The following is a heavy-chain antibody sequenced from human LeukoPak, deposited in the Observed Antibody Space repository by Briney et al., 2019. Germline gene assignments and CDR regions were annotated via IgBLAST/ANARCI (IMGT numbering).Heavy chain of an antibody. CDR1: GVTFSSYA. CDR2: IIPIFGTA. D-gene: IGHD2-2*01. V-gene: IGHV1-69*13. CDR3: ATGVVPAAILNWFDP. Sequence: ASVKVSCKASGVTFSSYAISWVRQAPGQGLEWMGGIIPIFGTANYAQKFQGRVTITADESTSTAYMELSSLRSEDTAVYYCATGVVPAAILNWFDPWGQGTLVTVSS. J-gene: IGHJ5*02.